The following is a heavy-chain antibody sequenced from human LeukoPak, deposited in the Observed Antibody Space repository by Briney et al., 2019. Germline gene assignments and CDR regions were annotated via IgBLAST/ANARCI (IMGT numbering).Heavy chain of an antibody. Sequence: SETLSLTCAVYGGSFSGYYWGRIRQPPGKGLQWIGEITHNGYTNYNPALKSRVTISIDTSKNEFSLKVSSVTAADMAIYYCAASGGPINWFDPWGQGTLVTVSS. CDR3: AASGGPINWFDP. CDR1: GGSFSGYY. CDR2: ITHNGYT. V-gene: IGHV4-34*01. D-gene: IGHD3-10*01. J-gene: IGHJ5*02.